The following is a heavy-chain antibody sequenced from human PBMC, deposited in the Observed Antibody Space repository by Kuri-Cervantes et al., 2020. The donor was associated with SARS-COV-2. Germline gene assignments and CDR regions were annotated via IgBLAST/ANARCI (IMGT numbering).Heavy chain of an antibody. CDR3: AGAGTGWKYPIDY. Sequence: GESLKISCAASGFTFSDYCMSWIRQAPGRGLEWVSYISDGGRAKHYADSVKGRFTVSRDNAKNSLYLQMNSLRTEDTAVYFCAGAGTGWKYPIDYWGQGTLVTVSS. D-gene: IGHD3-10*01. CDR2: ISDGGRAK. CDR1: GFTFSDYC. J-gene: IGHJ4*02. V-gene: IGHV3-11*04.